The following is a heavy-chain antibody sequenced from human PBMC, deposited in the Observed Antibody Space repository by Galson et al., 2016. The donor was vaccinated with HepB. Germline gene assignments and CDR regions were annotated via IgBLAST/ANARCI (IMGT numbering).Heavy chain of an antibody. V-gene: IGHV4-39*07. CDR3: AKNLRKWLQSDFDF. CDR1: DGSIRSSSFS. CDR2: VYRGKT. J-gene: IGHJ4*02. Sequence: SETLSLTCTVSDGSIRSSSFSWGWIRQPPGKGLEWIGTVYRGKTYYNPSLEGRVTISRDNAKNSVYLQMNSLRAEDTAVYYCAKNLRKWLQSDFDFWGRGTLVSVSS. D-gene: IGHD5-24*01.